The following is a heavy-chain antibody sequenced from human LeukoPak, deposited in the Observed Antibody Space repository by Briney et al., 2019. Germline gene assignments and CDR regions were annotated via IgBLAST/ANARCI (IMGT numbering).Heavy chain of an antibody. J-gene: IGHJ4*02. CDR2: INHSGST. Sequence: SETLSLTCAVYGGSFSGYYWSWIRQPPGKGLEWIGEINHSGSTNYNPTLKSRVTISVDTSKNQFSLKLSSVTAADTAVYYCARGGPAIVRGVSVDICGQGTLVTVSS. CDR3: ARGGPAIVRGVSVDI. D-gene: IGHD3-10*01. CDR1: GGSFSGYY. V-gene: IGHV4-34*01.